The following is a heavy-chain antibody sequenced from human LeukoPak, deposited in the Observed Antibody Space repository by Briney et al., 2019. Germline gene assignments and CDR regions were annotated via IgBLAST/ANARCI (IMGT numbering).Heavy chain of an antibody. V-gene: IGHV3-7*01. Sequence: PGGSLRLSCAASGFIFTSYWMSWVRQAPGKGLEWVANIKQDGSEKYYVDSVKGRFTISRDNAKNSLYLQMNSLRADDTAVYYCARGGFYCGDDCYVDYWGQGTLVTVSS. CDR1: GFIFTSYW. D-gene: IGHD2-21*02. J-gene: IGHJ4*02. CDR2: IKQDGSEK. CDR3: ARGGFYCGDDCYVDY.